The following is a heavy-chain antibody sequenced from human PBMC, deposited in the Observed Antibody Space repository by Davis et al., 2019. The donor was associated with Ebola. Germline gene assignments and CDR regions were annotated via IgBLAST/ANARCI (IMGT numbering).Heavy chain of an antibody. V-gene: IGHV3-11*01. CDR1: GFTFSDYY. J-gene: IGHJ6*02. Sequence: GESLKIPCAASGFTFSDYYMSWIRQAPGKGLEWVSHISSSGSTIYYADSVKGRFTISRDNAKNSLYLQMNSLRAEDTAVYYCARDSYGGYGMDVWGQGTTVTVSS. CDR3: ARDSYGGYGMDV. CDR2: ISSSGSTI. D-gene: IGHD4-23*01.